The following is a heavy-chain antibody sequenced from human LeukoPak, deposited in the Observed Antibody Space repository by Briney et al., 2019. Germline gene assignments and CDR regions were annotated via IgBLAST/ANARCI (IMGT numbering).Heavy chain of an antibody. V-gene: IGHV3-7*01. CDR1: GFTFSSYW. J-gene: IGHJ6*03. CDR3: ARAKGCSSTSCYSLSYYYYYYMDV. D-gene: IGHD2-2*01. CDR2: IKQDGGEK. Sequence: GGSLRLSCAASGFTFSSYWMSWVRQAPGKGLEWVANIKQDGGEKYYVDSVKGRFTISRDNAKNSLYLQMNSLRAEDTAVYYCARAKGCSSTSCYSLSYYYYYYMDVWGKGTTVTVSS.